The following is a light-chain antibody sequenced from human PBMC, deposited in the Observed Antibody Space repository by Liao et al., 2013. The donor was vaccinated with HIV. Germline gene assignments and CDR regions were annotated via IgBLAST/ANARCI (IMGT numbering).Light chain of an antibody. V-gene: IGLV3-21*01. J-gene: IGLJ2*01. Sequence: SYVLTQPPSVSVAPGETASIACGGPNIGGFSVHWYQQKPGQAPRLVVFYDSDRPSGIPERFSGSSSGTTVTLTISGVQAEDEADFHCLSADSSGTYVVFGGGTKLTVL. CDR2: YDS. CDR1: NIGGFS. CDR3: LSADSSGTYVV.